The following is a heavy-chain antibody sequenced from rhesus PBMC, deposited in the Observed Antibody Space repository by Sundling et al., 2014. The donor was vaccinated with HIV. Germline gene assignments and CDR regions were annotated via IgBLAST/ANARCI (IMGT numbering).Heavy chain of an antibody. Sequence: EVQLEESGGGLVQPGGSLRLSCAASGFTFSTYGMHWVRQAPGTGLEWISTVSSGGGLTYYADSVKGRFTISRDSSKNTLSLQMNSLRAEDTAVYYCTKDPDTLFDYWGQGVLVTVSS. CDR3: TKDPDTLFDY. D-gene: IGHD5-12*01. CDR1: GFTFSTYG. J-gene: IGHJ4*01. V-gene: IGHV3S42*01. CDR2: VSSGGGLT.